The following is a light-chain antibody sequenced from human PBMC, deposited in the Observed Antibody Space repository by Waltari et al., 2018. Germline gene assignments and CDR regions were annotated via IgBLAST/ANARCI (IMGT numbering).Light chain of an antibody. CDR1: QSVSSY. V-gene: IGKV3-11*01. CDR2: DAS. J-gene: IGKJ5*01. Sequence: EIVLTQSPATLSLSPGERATLSCRASQSVSSYVAWYQQKPGQAPRVLIYDASNRATGIPARITGSWSGTDFTLTISNLEPEDFAVYYCQHRSNWPLITFGQGTRLEIK. CDR3: QHRSNWPLIT.